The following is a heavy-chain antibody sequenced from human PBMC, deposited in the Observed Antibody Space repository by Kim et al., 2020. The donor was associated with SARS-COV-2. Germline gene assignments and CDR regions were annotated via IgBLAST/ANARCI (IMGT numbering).Heavy chain of an antibody. V-gene: IGHV3-23*01. Sequence: GRFTISRDNSKNTLYLQMNSLRAEDTAVYYCAKDKVPSYFDAPYNDAFDIWGQGTMVTVSS. J-gene: IGHJ3*02. CDR3: AKDKVPSYFDAPYNDAFDI. D-gene: IGHD3-9*01.